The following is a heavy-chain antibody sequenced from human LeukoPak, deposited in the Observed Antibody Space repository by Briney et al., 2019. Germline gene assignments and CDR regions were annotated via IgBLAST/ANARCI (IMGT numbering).Heavy chain of an antibody. CDR3: ASQSRDSSSLLGDF. CDR2: VSFDGNHK. CDR1: GFTFSNYA. V-gene: IGHV3-30*04. J-gene: IGHJ4*02. D-gene: IGHD6-6*01. Sequence: PGGSLRLSCAASGFTFSNYAMHWVRQAPGKWLEWVTVVSFDGNHKFYADSVKGRFTISRDNSKNTMYLQMNSLGAEDAGVYYCASQSRDSSSLLGDFWGQGTLVTVSS.